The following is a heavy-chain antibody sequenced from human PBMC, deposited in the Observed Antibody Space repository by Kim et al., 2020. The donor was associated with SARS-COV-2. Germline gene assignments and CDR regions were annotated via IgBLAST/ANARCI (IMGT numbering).Heavy chain of an antibody. Sequence: GGSLRLSCAASGFTFSNYAINWVRQAPGKGLEWVSYISSSSGKIDYADSVKGRFTISRDNAKNSVYLQMNSLRDEDTAVYYCARDGSLGSTLYYYFDYWGQGARLAVSS. D-gene: IGHD6-13*01. CDR2: ISSSSGKI. CDR3: ARDGSLGSTLYYYFDY. J-gene: IGHJ4*02. CDR1: GFTFSNYA. V-gene: IGHV3-48*02.